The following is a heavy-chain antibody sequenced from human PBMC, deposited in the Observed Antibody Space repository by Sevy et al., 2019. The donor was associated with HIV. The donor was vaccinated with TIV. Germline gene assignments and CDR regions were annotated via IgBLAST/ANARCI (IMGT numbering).Heavy chain of an antibody. D-gene: IGHD2-15*01. V-gene: IGHV3-9*01. CDR2: ISWNSGSI. J-gene: IGHJ4*02. CDR1: GFTFDDYA. CDR3: AKDRTYCSGGSCSHPSYDFDY. Sequence: GGSLRLSCAASGFTFDDYAMHWVRQAPGKGLEWVSGISWNSGSIGYADSVKGRFTISRDNAKNSLYLQMNSLRAEDTALYYCAKDRTYCSGGSCSHPSYDFDYWGQGTLVTVSS.